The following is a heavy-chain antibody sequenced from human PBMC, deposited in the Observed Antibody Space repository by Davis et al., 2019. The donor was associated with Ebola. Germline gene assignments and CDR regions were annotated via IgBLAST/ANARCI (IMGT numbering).Heavy chain of an antibody. Sequence: ASVKVSCKASGYTFTGYFIHWVRQAPGRGLEWMGRFNPVTGVTECTQRFQGRVTVTSDTSISTAYMELTGLTSDDTAVYYGARDGLGSNFDHWGQGTLVTVSS. CDR2: FNPVTGVT. J-gene: IGHJ5*02. D-gene: IGHD7-27*01. V-gene: IGHV1-2*06. CDR3: ARDGLGSNFDH. CDR1: GYTFTGYF.